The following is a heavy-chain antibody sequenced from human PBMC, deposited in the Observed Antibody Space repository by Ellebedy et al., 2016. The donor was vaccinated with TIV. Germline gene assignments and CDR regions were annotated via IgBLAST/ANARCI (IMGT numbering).Heavy chain of an antibody. J-gene: IGHJ4*02. CDR3: ARDWVVGAQAY. Sequence: GESLKISCAASGFTFSSYEMNWVRQAPGKGLEWVSSISSSSSYIYYADSVKGRFTISRDNAKNSLYLQMNSLRAEDTAVYYCARDWVVGAQAYWGQGTLVTVSS. CDR2: ISSSSSYI. D-gene: IGHD1-26*01. CDR1: GFTFSSYE. V-gene: IGHV3-21*01.